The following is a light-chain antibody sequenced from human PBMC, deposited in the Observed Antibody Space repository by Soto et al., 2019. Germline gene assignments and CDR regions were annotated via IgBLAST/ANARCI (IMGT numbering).Light chain of an antibody. V-gene: IGKV1-9*01. CDR2: DAS. Sequence: DIQLTQSPSFLSASVGDRVTITCRASQGISSYLAWYQQKPGKAPKLLIYDASTLQSGVPSRFSGSRSGTEFTIIISILQPEVLATYFLHQPNSYPLTFGGGTKVEIK. CDR1: QGISSY. CDR3: HQPNSYPLT. J-gene: IGKJ4*01.